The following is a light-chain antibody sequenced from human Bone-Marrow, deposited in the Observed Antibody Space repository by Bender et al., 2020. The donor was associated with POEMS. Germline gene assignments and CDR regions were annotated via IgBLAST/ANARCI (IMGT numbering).Light chain of an antibody. J-gene: IGLJ2*01. Sequence: QSALTQPASVSGSPGQSITISCTGTSSDVGSYNLVSWYQQHPGKAPKLMIFEVSNRPSGVSSRFSGSKSGNTASLTISGLQAEDEADYYCSSYSDTYVVFGGGTKLTVL. CDR3: SSYSDTYVV. CDR2: EVS. V-gene: IGLV2-14*02. CDR1: SSDVGSYNL.